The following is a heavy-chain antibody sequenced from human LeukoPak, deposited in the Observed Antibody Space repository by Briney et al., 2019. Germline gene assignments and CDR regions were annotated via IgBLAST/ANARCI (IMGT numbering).Heavy chain of an antibody. CDR2: INPSGGST. Sequence: ASVKVSCKASGYTFTSYYMHWERQAPGQGLEWMGIINPSGGSTSYAQKFQGRVSMTRGTSTSTVYMELSSLRSEDTAVYYCARDPVTIFGVNYYMDVWGKGTTVTVSS. D-gene: IGHD3-3*01. CDR1: GYTFTSYY. CDR3: ARDPVTIFGVNYYMDV. V-gene: IGHV1-46*01. J-gene: IGHJ6*03.